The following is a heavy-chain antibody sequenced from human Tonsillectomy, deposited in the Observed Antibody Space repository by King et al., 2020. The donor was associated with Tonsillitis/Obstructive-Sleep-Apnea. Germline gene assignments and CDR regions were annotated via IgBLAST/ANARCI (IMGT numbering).Heavy chain of an antibody. D-gene: IGHD6-25*01. Sequence: VQLVESGEGLVQPGGSLRLSCAASGFTFNNYWMSWVRQAPGKGLEWVANINQDGSWKYYVDSVKDRFTISGDNAKNSLYMQMNSLRAEDTAVYYCARVSLSSVRYSLIEYWGQGTLVTVSS. V-gene: IGHV3-7*01. CDR3: ARVSLSSVRYSLIEY. CDR1: GFTFNNYW. J-gene: IGHJ4*02. CDR2: INQDGSWK.